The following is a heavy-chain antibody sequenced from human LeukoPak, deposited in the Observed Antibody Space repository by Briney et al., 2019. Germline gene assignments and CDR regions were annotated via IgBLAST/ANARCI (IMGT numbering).Heavy chain of an antibody. D-gene: IGHD1/OR15-1a*01. J-gene: IGHJ6*03. CDR2: INAGNGNT. V-gene: IGHV1-3*03. CDR3: ARGAKTEAKNKYYYYYYMDV. Sequence: ASVKVSCKASGYTFTSYAMHWVRQAPGQRLEWMGWINAGNGNTKYSQEFQGRVTITRDTSASTAYMELSSLRSEDMAVYYCARGAKTEAKNKYYYYYYMDVWGKGTTVTVSS. CDR1: GYTFTSYA.